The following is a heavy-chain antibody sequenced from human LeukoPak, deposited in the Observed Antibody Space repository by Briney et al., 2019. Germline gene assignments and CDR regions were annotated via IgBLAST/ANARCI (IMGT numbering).Heavy chain of an antibody. Sequence: SETLSLTCTVSGGSISSYYWSWIRQPPGKGLEWIGYIYYSGSTNYTPSLKSRVTISVDTSKNQFSLKLSSVTAADTAVYYCARGVRGTATMAALYYFDYWGQGTLVTVSS. D-gene: IGHD5-12*01. CDR1: GGSISSYY. CDR3: ARGVRGTATMAALYYFDY. V-gene: IGHV4-59*12. J-gene: IGHJ4*02. CDR2: IYYSGST.